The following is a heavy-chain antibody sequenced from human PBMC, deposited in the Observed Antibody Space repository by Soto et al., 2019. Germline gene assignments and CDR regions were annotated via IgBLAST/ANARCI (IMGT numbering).Heavy chain of an antibody. J-gene: IGHJ4*02. CDR3: ARQRGDIVATDFDY. D-gene: IGHD5-12*01. CDR1: GGSISSSSYY. CDR2: IYYSGST. V-gene: IGHV4-39*01. Sequence: SETLSLTCTVSGGSISSSSYYWGWIRQPPGKGLEWIGSIYYSGSTYYNPSLKSRVTISVDTSKNQLSLKLSSVTAADTAVYYCARQRGDIVATDFDYWGQGTLVTVS.